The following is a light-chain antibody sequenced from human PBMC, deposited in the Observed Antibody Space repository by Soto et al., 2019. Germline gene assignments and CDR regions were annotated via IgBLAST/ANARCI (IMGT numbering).Light chain of an antibody. J-gene: IGKJ4*01. CDR1: QSVYSN. CDR3: QQYSRWPLT. Sequence: EIVMTQSPATLSVSPGERATLSCRASQSVYSNLAWYQQKPGQVPRLLIYGASTRATGIPARFSGSGSGTEFTLTINSLQSEDFAVYYCQQYSRWPLTFGGGTKVEIK. CDR2: GAS. V-gene: IGKV3-15*01.